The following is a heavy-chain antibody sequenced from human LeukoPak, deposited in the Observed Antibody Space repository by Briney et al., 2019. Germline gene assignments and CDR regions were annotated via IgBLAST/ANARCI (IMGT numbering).Heavy chain of an antibody. V-gene: IGHV3-23*01. Sequence: GESLRLSCAASGFTFSSYAMSWVRQSPGEGLQWVSTISASGGSIYYTDSVEGRFTISRDNSKNTLYMQMYGLRAEDTAVYYCAAHYGDYTAFDYWGQGTQVSASS. CDR3: AAHYGDYTAFDY. CDR2: ISASGGSI. J-gene: IGHJ4*02. D-gene: IGHD4-17*01. CDR1: GFTFSSYA.